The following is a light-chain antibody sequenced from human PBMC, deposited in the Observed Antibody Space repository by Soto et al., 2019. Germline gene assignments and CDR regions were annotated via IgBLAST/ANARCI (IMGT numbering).Light chain of an antibody. CDR1: SSVVGGFEY. CDR2: DVT. J-gene: IGLJ1*01. Sequence: LRQPGSISGAPGQSITSACTGTSSVVGGFEYVSRYHHQPGKAPKLIVYDVTKRPTGVANRFSGSKSGNTASLTSTGIQAEDEGDYYCGSITRSSTSVFGPGTKVTVL. V-gene: IGLV2-14*01. CDR3: GSITRSSTSV.